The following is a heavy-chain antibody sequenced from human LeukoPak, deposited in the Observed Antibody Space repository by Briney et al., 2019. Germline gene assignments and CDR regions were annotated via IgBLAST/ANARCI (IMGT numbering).Heavy chain of an antibody. CDR1: GGSISSYY. Sequence: SETLPLTCTVSGGSISSYYWSWLRQPPGKGLEGIGYIYYSVSTNSNPSLNSRLTISVATSKNQFSLKLSSVTAADTAVYYCARGRIVGATVYWYFDLWGRGTLVTVSS. J-gene: IGHJ2*01. CDR3: ARGRIVGATVYWYFDL. V-gene: IGHV4-59*01. D-gene: IGHD1-26*01. CDR2: IYYSVST.